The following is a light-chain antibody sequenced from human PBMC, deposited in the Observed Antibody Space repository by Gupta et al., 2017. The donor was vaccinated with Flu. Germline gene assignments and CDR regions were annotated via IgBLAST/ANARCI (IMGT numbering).Light chain of an antibody. J-gene: IGKJ2*01. Sequence: VMTQSPLSLPVTLGQPASISCRSSQSLVYSDGNTYLSWFHQRPGQSPRRLIYKGSNRDSGVPDRFSGSGSGTDVTLKSMRGEAEDVGVYYGRQDTHWHTFGQGTKLEIK. CDR3: RQDTHWHT. CDR1: QSLVYSDGNTY. V-gene: IGKV2-30*01. CDR2: KGS.